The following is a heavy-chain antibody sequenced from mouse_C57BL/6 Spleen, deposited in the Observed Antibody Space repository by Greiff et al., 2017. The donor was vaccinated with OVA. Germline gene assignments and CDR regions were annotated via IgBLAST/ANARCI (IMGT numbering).Heavy chain of an antibody. CDR2: IAPETGGT. D-gene: IGHD1-1*01. Sequence: VQLQQSGAELVRPGASVTLSCKASGYTFTDYELHWVKQTPVHGLEWIGAIAPETGGTAYNQKFKGKAILTADKSSSTAYMELRSRTSEDSAVYYCTSYYGSSYVYFDGWGTGTTVTVSS. V-gene: IGHV1-15*01. CDR1: GYTFTDYE. CDR3: TSYYGSSYVYFDG. J-gene: IGHJ1*03.